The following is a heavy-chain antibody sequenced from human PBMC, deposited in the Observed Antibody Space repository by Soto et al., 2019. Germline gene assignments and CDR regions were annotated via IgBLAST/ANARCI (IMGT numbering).Heavy chain of an antibody. J-gene: IGHJ6*02. Sequence: SETLSLTCTVSGGSISSSSYYWGWIRQPPGKGLEWIGSIYYSGSTYYNPSLKSRVTISVDTSKNQFSLKLSSVTAADTAVYYCARPASGSGTTHYYGMDVWGQGTTVTVSS. CDR3: ARPASGSGTTHYYGMDV. CDR1: GGSISSSSYY. V-gene: IGHV4-39*01. D-gene: IGHD1-7*01. CDR2: IYYSGST.